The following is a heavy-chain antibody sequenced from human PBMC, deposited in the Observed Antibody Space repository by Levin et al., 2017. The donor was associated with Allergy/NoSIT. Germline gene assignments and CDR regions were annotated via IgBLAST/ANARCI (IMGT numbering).Heavy chain of an antibody. CDR3: ARDLAYCSGGSCRNWFDP. D-gene: IGHD2-15*01. J-gene: IGHJ5*02. Sequence: ASVKVSCKASGYIFNDYDIHWLRQAPGQGLEWMGWIKIDNGDTRYTQTFEGRVTMTRDTSISTAYMELSSLRPDDTAVYFCARDLAYCSGGSCRNWFDPWGQGTLVTVSS. V-gene: IGHV1-2*02. CDR2: IKIDNGDT. CDR1: GYIFNDYD.